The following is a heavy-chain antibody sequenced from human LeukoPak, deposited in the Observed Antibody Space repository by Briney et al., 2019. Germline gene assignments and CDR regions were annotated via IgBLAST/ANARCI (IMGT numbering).Heavy chain of an antibody. CDR2: IYPGDSDT. CDR1: GYSFTNYW. V-gene: IGHV5-51*01. CDR3: AIASQDSSSWYDY. Sequence: KGGESLKISCKGSGYSFTNYWIGWVRQMPGKGLEWMGIIYPGDSDTTYSPSFQGQVTISADKSISTAYLQWSSLKASDTAMYYCAIASQDSSSWYDYWGQGTLVTVSS. D-gene: IGHD6-13*01. J-gene: IGHJ4*02.